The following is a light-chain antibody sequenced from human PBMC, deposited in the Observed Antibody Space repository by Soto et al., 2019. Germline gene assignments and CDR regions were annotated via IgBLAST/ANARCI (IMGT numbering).Light chain of an antibody. V-gene: IGKV1-39*01. J-gene: IGKJ5*01. CDR2: AAT. Sequence: DIQMTQSPSSLSASVGDRVTVTCRTSQNIYNYLNWYQQRPGKATKLLIYAATSVQSGVPSRFSGSGSGTDFTLTISSLHPEDFATYYCQQTNSTPVTFGQGTRLDVK. CDR1: QNIYNY. CDR3: QQTNSTPVT.